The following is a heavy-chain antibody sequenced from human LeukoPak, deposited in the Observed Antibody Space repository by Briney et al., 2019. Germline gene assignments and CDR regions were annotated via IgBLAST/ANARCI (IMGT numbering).Heavy chain of an antibody. CDR1: GFTFDDYA. Sequence: PGGSLRLSCAASGFTFDDYAMHWVRQAPGKGLEWVSGISWNSGSIGYADSVKGRFTISRDNAKNSLYLQMNSLRPEDTALYYCAKDSGYGDGNAEYFQHWGQGTLVTVSS. D-gene: IGHD4-17*01. V-gene: IGHV3-9*01. CDR3: AKDSGYGDGNAEYFQH. CDR2: ISWNSGSI. J-gene: IGHJ1*01.